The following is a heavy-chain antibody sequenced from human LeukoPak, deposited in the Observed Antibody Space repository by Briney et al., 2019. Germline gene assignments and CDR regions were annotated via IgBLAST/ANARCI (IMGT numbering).Heavy chain of an antibody. CDR2: ISYSGTT. CDR3: ARDPSYYYDSSGYRI. D-gene: IGHD3-22*01. V-gene: IGHV4-59*01. CDR1: GGSISSYY. J-gene: IGHJ4*02. Sequence: SETLSLTCTVSGGSISSYYWSWIRQPPGKGLEWIGFISYSGTTNYNPSLESRVTISLDTSKNQFSLKLSSVTAADTAVYYCARDPSYYYDSSGYRIWGQGTLVTVSS.